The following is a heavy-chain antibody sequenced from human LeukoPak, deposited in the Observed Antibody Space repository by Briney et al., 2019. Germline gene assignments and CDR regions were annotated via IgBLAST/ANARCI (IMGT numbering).Heavy chain of an antibody. CDR2: ISAYNGNT. CDR3: ARVERNPSWFDP. Sequence: ASVKVSCKASGGTFSSYAISWVRQAPGQGLEWMGWISAYNGNTNYAQKLQGRVTMTTDTSTSTAYMELRSLRSDDTAVYYCARVERNPSWFDPWGQGTLVTVSS. V-gene: IGHV1-18*01. CDR1: GGTFSSYA. J-gene: IGHJ5*02. D-gene: IGHD1-14*01.